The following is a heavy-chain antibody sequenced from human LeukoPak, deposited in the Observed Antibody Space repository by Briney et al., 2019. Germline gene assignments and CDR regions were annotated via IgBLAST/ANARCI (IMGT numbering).Heavy chain of an antibody. V-gene: IGHV3-66*02. J-gene: IGHJ4*02. CDR2: IYSGGST. D-gene: IGHD6-6*01. CDR1: GFTVSSNY. CDR3: VRDGYSSSSSPVN. Sequence: GGSLRLSCAASGFTVSSNYMSWVRQAPGKGLEWVSVIYSGGSTYYADSVKGRFTISRDNSKNTLYLQMNSLRAEDTAVYYCVRDGYSSSSSPVNWGQGTLVTVSS.